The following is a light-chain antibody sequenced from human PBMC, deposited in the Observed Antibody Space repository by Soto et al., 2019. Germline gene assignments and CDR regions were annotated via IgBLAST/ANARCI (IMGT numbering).Light chain of an antibody. CDR1: HSVNSN. CDR3: QQYNNWPRT. J-gene: IGKJ1*01. Sequence: EIVMTQSPATLSVSPGERATLSYRASHSVNSNLAWYQQKPGQAPRLLIYGASTRATGIPARFSGSGSGTEFTLTISSLQSEDFAVYYCQQYNNWPRTFGQGTKVEIK. CDR2: GAS. V-gene: IGKV3-15*01.